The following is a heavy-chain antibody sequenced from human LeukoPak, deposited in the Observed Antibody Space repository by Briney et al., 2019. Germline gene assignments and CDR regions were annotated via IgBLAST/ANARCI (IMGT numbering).Heavy chain of an antibody. CDR1: GFTFSSYG. D-gene: IGHD2-2*01. J-gene: IGHJ3*02. CDR2: IWYDGSNK. Sequence: GGSLRLSCAASGFTFSSYGMHWVRQAPGKGLEWVAVIWYDGSNKYYGDSVKGRFTISRDNSRNTLYLQMNSLRAEDTAVYYCARAEVPGAIKSGAFDIWGQGTMVTVSS. V-gene: IGHV3-33*01. CDR3: ARAEVPGAIKSGAFDI.